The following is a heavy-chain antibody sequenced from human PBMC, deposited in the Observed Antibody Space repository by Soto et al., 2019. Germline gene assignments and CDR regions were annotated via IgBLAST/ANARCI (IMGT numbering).Heavy chain of an antibody. D-gene: IGHD2-15*01. CDR3: AKAMPVAAITYYYYYGMDV. Sequence: QVQLVESGGGVVQPGRSLRLSCAASGFTFSSYGMHWVRQAPGKGLEWVAVISYDGSNKYYADSVKGRFTISRDNSKNTLYLQMNILRAEETAVYYCAKAMPVAAITYYYYYGMDVWGQGTTVTVSS. J-gene: IGHJ6*02. CDR1: GFTFSSYG. CDR2: ISYDGSNK. V-gene: IGHV3-30*18.